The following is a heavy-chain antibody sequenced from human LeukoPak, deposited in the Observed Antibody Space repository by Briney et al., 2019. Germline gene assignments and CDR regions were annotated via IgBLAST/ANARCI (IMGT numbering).Heavy chain of an antibody. CDR1: GGSISSYY. Sequence: SETLSLTCTVSGGSISSYYWGWIRQPPGKGLEWIGYIYYSGSTNYNPSLKSRVTISVDASKNQSSLKLSSVTAADTAVYYCARGTDDYGDYGVFDYWGQGTLVTVSS. J-gene: IGHJ4*02. V-gene: IGHV4-59*01. D-gene: IGHD4-17*01. CDR3: ARGTDDYGDYGVFDY. CDR2: IYYSGST.